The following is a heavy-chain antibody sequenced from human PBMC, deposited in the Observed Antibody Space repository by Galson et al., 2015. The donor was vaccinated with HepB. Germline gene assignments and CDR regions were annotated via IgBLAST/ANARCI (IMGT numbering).Heavy chain of an antibody. CDR3: ARVPLQPGYFDL. CDR1: GFTISGYS. Sequence: SLRLSCAASGFTISGYSMIWVCQAPWKGLEWVASITGGGNYINYVDSVQDRFTISRDNARNSLFLQMNSLRVDDTAVYYCARVPLQPGYFDLWGRGTLVTVSS. D-gene: IGHD4-11*01. V-gene: IGHV3-21*01. CDR2: ITGGGNYI. J-gene: IGHJ2*01.